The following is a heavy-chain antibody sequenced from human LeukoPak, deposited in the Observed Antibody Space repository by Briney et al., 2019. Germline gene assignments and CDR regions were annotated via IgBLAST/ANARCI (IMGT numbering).Heavy chain of an antibody. D-gene: IGHD3-22*01. J-gene: IGHJ4*02. CDR2: IHYSEGT. CDR1: GASISSYY. V-gene: IGHV4-59*08. CDR3: ARQYYYYSIDS. Sequence: SETLSLTCTISGASISSYYWSWIRQPPGKGVEWIGYIHYSEGTRYNPSLKSRVTISVDTTKNQFSLKLSSVTAADTAVYYCARQYYYYSIDSWGQGTLVTVSS.